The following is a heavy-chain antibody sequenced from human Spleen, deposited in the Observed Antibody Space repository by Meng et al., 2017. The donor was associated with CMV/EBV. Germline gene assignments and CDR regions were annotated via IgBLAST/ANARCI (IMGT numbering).Heavy chain of an antibody. CDR2: IGAYKGDT. J-gene: IGHJ5*02. V-gene: IGHV1-18*01. CDR3: ARGDTGGFDP. Sequence: VSCKASGYTFITYGICWVRQAPGRGLEWMGWIGAYKGDTNYAQKFQGRITMTTDTSTATAYMELRSLRSDDTAVYYCARGDTGGFDPWGQGTLVTVSS. CDR1: GYTFITYG.